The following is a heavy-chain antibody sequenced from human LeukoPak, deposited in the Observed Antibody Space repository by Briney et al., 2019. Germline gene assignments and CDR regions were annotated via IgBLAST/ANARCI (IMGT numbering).Heavy chain of an antibody. Sequence: GGSLRLSCAASGFTFSAYGMHWVRQAPGKGLEWVAVISFDGSNKYYTDSVKGRFTISRDNSKNTLYLQMNSLRAEDTAVYYCARDKYGGNSNAFDIWGQGTLVTVSS. J-gene: IGHJ3*02. CDR2: ISFDGSNK. CDR1: GFTFSAYG. CDR3: ARDKYGGNSNAFDI. V-gene: IGHV3-30*03. D-gene: IGHD4-23*01.